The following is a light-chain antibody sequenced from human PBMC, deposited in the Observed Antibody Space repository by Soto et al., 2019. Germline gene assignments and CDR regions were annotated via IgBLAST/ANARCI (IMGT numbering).Light chain of an antibody. J-gene: IGLJ3*02. Sequence: SYELTQPPSVSVAPVQTARINCVGNNIGSKSVHWYQQKPGQAPVLVIYYDSDRPSGNTERFSGSNSENTATLTISRVEAGDEADNYCQVWDSSSDHPESVFGGGTKLTVL. CDR1: NIGSKS. CDR3: QVWDSSSDHPESV. V-gene: IGLV3-21*04. CDR2: YDS.